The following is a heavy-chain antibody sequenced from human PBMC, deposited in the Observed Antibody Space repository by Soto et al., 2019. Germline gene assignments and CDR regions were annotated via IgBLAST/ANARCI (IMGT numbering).Heavy chain of an antibody. D-gene: IGHD3-22*01. CDR1: GFTFSTYW. J-gene: IGHJ4*02. Sequence: EVHLVESGGDLVQPGGSLRLSCAASGFTFSTYWMHWVRQAPGKWLLWVSRIKTDGTYATYADSVKGRFTISRDNAKNTLYLQMNSLRVEDAAVYYCAAGGSGYYANWGQGTLVTVSS. CDR3: AAGGSGYYAN. V-gene: IGHV3-74*01. CDR2: IKTDGTYA.